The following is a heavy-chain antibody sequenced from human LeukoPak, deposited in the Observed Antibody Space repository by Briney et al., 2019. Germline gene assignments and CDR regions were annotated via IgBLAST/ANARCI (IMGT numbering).Heavy chain of an antibody. Sequence: RGSLRLSCAAPGFTFSSYGIYRVRQAPGKGLEWGALISYDGSNKYYAESVKRRVTISRDKSQKTLYLQMNSLRAEDTAVYYCAKGGDSSGYYFDYWGQGTLVTVSS. CDR2: ISYDGSNK. D-gene: IGHD3-22*01. CDR1: GFTFSSYG. J-gene: IGHJ4*02. CDR3: AKGGDSSGYYFDY. V-gene: IGHV3-30*18.